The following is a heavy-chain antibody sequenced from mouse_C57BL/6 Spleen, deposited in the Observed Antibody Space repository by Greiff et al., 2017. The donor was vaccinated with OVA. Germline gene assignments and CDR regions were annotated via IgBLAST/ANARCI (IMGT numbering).Heavy chain of an antibody. J-gene: IGHJ2*01. CDR2: IDPENGDT. V-gene: IGHV14-4*01. D-gene: IGHD3-3*01. CDR1: GFNIKDDY. CDR3: TTGDGDY. Sequence: EVQLQESGAELVRPGASVKLSCTASGFNIKDDYMHWVKQRPEQGLEWIGWIDPENGDTEYASKFHGKATITADTSSNTAYLQLSSLTSEDTAVYYCTTGDGDYWGQGTTLTVSS.